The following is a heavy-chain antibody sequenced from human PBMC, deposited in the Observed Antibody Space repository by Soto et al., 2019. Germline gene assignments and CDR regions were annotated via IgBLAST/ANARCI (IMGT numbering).Heavy chain of an antibody. J-gene: IGHJ4*02. Sequence: SETLSLTCTVSGGSISSGDYYWSWIRQPPGKGLEWIGYIYYSGSTYYNPSLKSRVTISVDTSKNQFSLKLSSVTAADTAVYYCASARPHDSSGYSDYWGQGTLVTVSS. CDR2: IYYSGST. D-gene: IGHD3-22*01. V-gene: IGHV4-30-4*01. CDR3: ASARPHDSSGYSDY. CDR1: GGSISSGDYY.